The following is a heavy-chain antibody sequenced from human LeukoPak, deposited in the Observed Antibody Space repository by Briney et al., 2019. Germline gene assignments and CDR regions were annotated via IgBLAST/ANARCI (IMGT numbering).Heavy chain of an antibody. CDR2: ISASGDGS. CDR3: AKATDDYSRRGIDY. D-gene: IGHD4-11*01. J-gene: IGHJ4*02. CDR1: GFTFSNYA. V-gene: IGHV3-23*01. Sequence: GGSLRLSCAASGFTFSNYAMTWVRQAPGKGLEWVSSISASGDGSYYALSVKGRFTISRDNSKNTLFLQMNSLRAEDTAVYYCAKATDDYSRRGIDYWGQGTLVTVSS.